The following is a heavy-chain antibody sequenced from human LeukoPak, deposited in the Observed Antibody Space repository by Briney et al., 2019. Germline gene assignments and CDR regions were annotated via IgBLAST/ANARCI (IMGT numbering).Heavy chain of an antibody. D-gene: IGHD3-22*01. V-gene: IGHV1-2*02. Sequence: GASVKVSCKASGYTFTGYYMHWVRQAPGQGLEWMGWINPNSGGTNYAQKFQGRVTMTRDTSISTAYMELSRPRSDDTAVYYCARGYYYDSSGYYSIDYWGQGTLVTVSS. CDR2: INPNSGGT. J-gene: IGHJ4*02. CDR3: ARGYYYDSSGYYSIDY. CDR1: GYTFTGYY.